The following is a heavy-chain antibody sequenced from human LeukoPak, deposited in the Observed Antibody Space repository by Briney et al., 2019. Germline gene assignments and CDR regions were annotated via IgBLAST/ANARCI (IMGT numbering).Heavy chain of an antibody. J-gene: IGHJ4*02. CDR3: ARDPGDSSGYD. CDR1: GGSTSDYY. Sequence: SETLSLTCTVSGGSTSDYYWSWIRQPPGKGLEWIGYIYYSGSTNYNPSLKSRVTISVDTSKNQFSLKLSSVTAADTAVYYCARDPGDSSGYDWGQGTLVTVSS. D-gene: IGHD3-22*01. V-gene: IGHV4-59*01. CDR2: IYYSGST.